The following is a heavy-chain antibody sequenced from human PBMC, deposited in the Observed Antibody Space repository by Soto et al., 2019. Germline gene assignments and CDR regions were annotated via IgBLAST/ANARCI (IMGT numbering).Heavy chain of an antibody. V-gene: IGHV3-30-3*01. CDR2: ISYDGSNK. CDR1: GFTFSSYA. J-gene: IGHJ4*02. CDR3: AVAAAGYFDY. Sequence: GGSLRLSCAASGFTFSSYAMHWVRQAPGKGLEWVAVISYDGSNKYYADSVKGRFTISRDNSKNTLYLQMNSLRAEDTAVYYCAVAAAGYFDYWGQGTLVTVSS. D-gene: IGHD6-13*01.